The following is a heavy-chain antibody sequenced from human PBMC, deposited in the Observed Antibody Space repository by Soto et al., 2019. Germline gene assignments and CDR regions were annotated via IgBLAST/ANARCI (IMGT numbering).Heavy chain of an antibody. J-gene: IGHJ6*02. V-gene: IGHV4-39*07. D-gene: IGHD2-15*01. CDR2: IHYSGTT. CDR1: GGSISSNDYY. CDR3: ARGIRGYCSGGSCNYDFYYFGMDV. Sequence: PSETLSLTCTVSGGSISSNDYYWDWIRQSPGKGLEWIGSIHYSGTTYYNPSLKSRVSMSVDTSRNQFSLKLSSVTAADTAVYYCARGIRGYCSGGSCNYDFYYFGMDVWGQGTTVTVSS.